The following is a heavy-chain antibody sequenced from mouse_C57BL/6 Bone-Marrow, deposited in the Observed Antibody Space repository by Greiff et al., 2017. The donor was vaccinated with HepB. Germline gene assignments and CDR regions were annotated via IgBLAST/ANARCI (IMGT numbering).Heavy chain of an antibody. Sequence: EVMLVESGEGLVKPGGSLKLSCAASGFTFSSYAMSWVRQTPEKRLEWVAYISSGGDYIYYADTVKGRFTISRDNARNTLYLQMSSLKSEDTAMYYCTRGTMITTGKVYYAMDYWGQGTSVTVSS. CDR3: TRGTMITTGKVYYAMDY. CDR2: ISSGGDYI. CDR1: GFTFSSYA. D-gene: IGHD2-4*01. J-gene: IGHJ4*01. V-gene: IGHV5-9-1*02.